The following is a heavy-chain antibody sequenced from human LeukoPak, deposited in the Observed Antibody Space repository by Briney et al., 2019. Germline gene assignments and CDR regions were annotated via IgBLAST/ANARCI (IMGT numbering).Heavy chain of an antibody. D-gene: IGHD5-24*01. CDR1: VFTFSSYA. V-gene: IGHV3-30-3*01. CDR3: ARDLRDGYNFEFGY. Sequence: TGGSLRLSCAASVFTFSSYAMHWVRQAPGKGLEWVAVISYDGSNKYYADSVKGRFTISRDNSKNTLYLQMNSLRAEDTAVYCCARDLRDGYNFEFGYWGQGALVTVSS. J-gene: IGHJ4*02. CDR2: ISYDGSNK.